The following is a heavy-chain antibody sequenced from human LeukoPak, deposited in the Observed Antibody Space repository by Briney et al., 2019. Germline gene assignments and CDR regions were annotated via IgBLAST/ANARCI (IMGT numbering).Heavy chain of an antibody. CDR3: ARESTVTTGLYYYYGMDV. V-gene: IGHV1-18*01. CDR1: GYSFTSYG. J-gene: IGHJ6*02. D-gene: IGHD4-11*01. CDR2: SSAYNGNT. Sequence: ASVKVSCKASGYSFTSYGISWVRQAPGQGLEWMGWSSAYNGNTNYAQKLQGRVTMTTDTSTSTAYMELRSLRSDDTAVYYCARESTVTTGLYYYYGMDVWGQGTTVTVSS.